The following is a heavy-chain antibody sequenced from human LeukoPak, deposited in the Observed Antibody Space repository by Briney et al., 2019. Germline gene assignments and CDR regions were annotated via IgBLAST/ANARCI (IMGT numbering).Heavy chain of an antibody. V-gene: IGHV3-30-3*01. CDR1: GFTFSSYA. CDR2: ISYDGSNK. D-gene: IGHD4-17*01. Sequence: PGGSLRLSCAASGFTFSSYATHWVRQAPGKGLEWVAVISYDGSNKYYADSVKGRFTISRDNSKNTLYLQMNSLRAEDTAVYYCARDNDYGDYPDAFDIWGQGTMVTVSS. J-gene: IGHJ3*02. CDR3: ARDNDYGDYPDAFDI.